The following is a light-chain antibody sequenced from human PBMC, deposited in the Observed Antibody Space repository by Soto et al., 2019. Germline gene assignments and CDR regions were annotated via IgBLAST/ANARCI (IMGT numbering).Light chain of an antibody. CDR1: QSLSSY. CDR2: GAS. V-gene: IGKV3-20*01. CDR3: QQYGNSRGT. J-gene: IGKJ1*01. Sequence: EIVLTQSPATLSLSPGERATLSFRASQSLSSYLAWYQQKPGQAPRLLIYGASSRATGIPDRFSGSGSGTDFTLTISGLEPEDFAVYYCQQYGNSRGTFGQGTKVDIK.